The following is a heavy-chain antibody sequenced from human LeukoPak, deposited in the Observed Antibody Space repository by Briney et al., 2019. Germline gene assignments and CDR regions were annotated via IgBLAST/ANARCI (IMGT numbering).Heavy chain of an antibody. D-gene: IGHD3-16*01. V-gene: IGHV3-7*03. CDR3: ASSYCDYVWGVLRYFDD. CDR2: IKQDGSEK. J-gene: IGHJ4*02. CDR1: GFTFSTYW. Sequence: PGGSLRLSCAASGFTFSTYWMNWVRQAPGKGLEWVANIKQDGSEKYYVDSVKGRFTISRDNAKNSLYLQMNSLRAEDTALYYCASSYCDYVWGVLRYFDDWGQGTLVTVSS.